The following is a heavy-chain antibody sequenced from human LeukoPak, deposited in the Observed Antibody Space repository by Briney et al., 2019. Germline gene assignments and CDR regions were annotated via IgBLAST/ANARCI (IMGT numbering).Heavy chain of an antibody. D-gene: IGHD3-9*01. V-gene: IGHV3-11*01. J-gene: IGHJ4*02. CDR2: ISSSGSTI. CDR1: GFTFSDYY. CDR3: ARDPITDILTGYYRGGYFDY. Sequence: AGGSLRLSCAASGFTFSDYYMSWIRQAPGKGLEWVSYISSSGSTIYYADSVKGRFTISRDNAKNSLYLQMNSLRAEDTAVYYCARDPITDILTGYYRGGYFDYWGQGTLVTVSS.